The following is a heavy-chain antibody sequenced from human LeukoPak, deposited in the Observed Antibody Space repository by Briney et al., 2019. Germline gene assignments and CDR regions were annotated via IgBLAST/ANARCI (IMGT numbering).Heavy chain of an antibody. CDR1: GGSISSYY. CDR3: ARLNPLDGGLPGEGY. Sequence: SETLSLTCTVSGGSISSYYWGWIRQPPGKGLEWIGSIYYSGSTYYNPSLKSRVTISVDTSKNQFSLKLSSVTAADAAVYYCARLNPLDGGLPGEGYWGQGTLVTVSS. CDR2: IYYSGST. V-gene: IGHV4-39*01. D-gene: IGHD3-10*01. J-gene: IGHJ4*02.